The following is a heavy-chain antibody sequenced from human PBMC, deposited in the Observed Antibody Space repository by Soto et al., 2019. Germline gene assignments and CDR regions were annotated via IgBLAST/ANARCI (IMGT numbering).Heavy chain of an antibody. CDR2: MNPNSGNT. CDR1: GYTFTSYD. V-gene: IGHV1-8*01. J-gene: IGHJ6*03. D-gene: IGHD2-2*01. Sequence: ASVKVSCKASGYTFTSYDINWVRQATGQGLEWMGWMNPNSGNTGYAQKFQGRVTMTRNTSISTAYMELSSLRSEDTAVYYCARGQYCSSTSCYFLPAYYYYMDVWGKGTTVTVSS. CDR3: ARGQYCSSTSCYFLPAYYYYMDV.